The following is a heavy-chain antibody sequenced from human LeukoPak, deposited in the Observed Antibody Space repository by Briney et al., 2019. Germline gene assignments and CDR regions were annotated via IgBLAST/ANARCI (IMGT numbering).Heavy chain of an antibody. CDR2: ITSISNM. V-gene: IGHV3-21*01. J-gene: IGHJ4*02. D-gene: IGHD4-17*01. CDR3: ARDPTAWDY. Sequence: GGSLRLSCAASGFTFSSYSMNWVRQAPGKGLEWVSSITSISNMFYADSVKGRFTISRDNAKNSLYLQMNSLRAEDTAVYYCARDPTAWDYWGQGTLVTVSS. CDR1: GFTFSSYS.